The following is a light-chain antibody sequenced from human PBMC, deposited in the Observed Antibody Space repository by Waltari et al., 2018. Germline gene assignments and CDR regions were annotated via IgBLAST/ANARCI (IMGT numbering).Light chain of an antibody. Sequence: DIQMTQSPSTLSAFVGDSITIPCRASQSVSTWLAWFQKKPGKAPKLVVYKASTLESGVPSRFSGRGSGTEFTLTISSLQPDDFATYYCQQYNSRSPWTFGQGTKVEIK. CDR1: QSVSTW. CDR3: QQYNSRSPWT. V-gene: IGKV1-5*03. J-gene: IGKJ1*01. CDR2: KAS.